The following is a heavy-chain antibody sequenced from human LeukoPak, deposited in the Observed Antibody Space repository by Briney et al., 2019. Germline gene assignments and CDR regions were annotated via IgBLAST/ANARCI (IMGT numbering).Heavy chain of an antibody. Sequence: SETLSLTCTVSGGSISSSSYYWGWIRQPPGKGLEWIGSIYHSGSTYYNPSLKSRVTISVDTSKNQFSLKLSSVTAADTAVYYCASYGDDYGDYAAFFYWGQGTLVTVSS. CDR2: IYHSGST. V-gene: IGHV4-39*07. J-gene: IGHJ4*02. D-gene: IGHD4-17*01. CDR3: ASYGDDYGDYAAFFY. CDR1: GGSISSSSYY.